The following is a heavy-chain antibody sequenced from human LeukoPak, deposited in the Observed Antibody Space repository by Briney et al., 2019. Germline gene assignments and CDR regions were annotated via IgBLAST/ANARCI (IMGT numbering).Heavy chain of an antibody. Sequence: GGSLTLSCAASGFTFSSYAMSWVRQAPGKGLEWVSTISGSGGSTYYADSVKGRFTISRDNSKNTMYLQMNSLRAEDTAVYYCAKDRNGGAKGWFDYWGQGTLVTVSS. CDR3: AKDRNGGAKGWFDY. V-gene: IGHV3-23*01. CDR2: ISGSGGST. D-gene: IGHD1-26*01. J-gene: IGHJ4*02. CDR1: GFTFSSYA.